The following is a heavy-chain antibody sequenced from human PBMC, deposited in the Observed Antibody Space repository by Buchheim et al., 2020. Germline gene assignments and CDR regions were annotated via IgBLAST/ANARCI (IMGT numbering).Heavy chain of an antibody. V-gene: IGHV3-21*01. J-gene: IGHJ6*03. CDR2: ISSSSSYI. D-gene: IGHD3-3*01. CDR1: GFTFSSYS. CDR3: ARGRRDFWSGYYDYYYYYYMDV. Sequence: EVQLVESGGGLVKPGGSLRLSCAASGFTFSSYSMNWVRQAPGKGLEWVSSISSSSSYIYYADSVKGRFTIYRDNAKNSLYLQMNSLRAEDTAVYYCARGRRDFWSGYYDYYYYYYMDVWGKGTT.